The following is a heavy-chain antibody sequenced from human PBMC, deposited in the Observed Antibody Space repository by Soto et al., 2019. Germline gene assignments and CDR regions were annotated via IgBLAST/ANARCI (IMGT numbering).Heavy chain of an antibody. CDR3: ARGDNPEY. Sequence: EVQLVESGGGLVQPGGSLRLSCAASGFTFSSHWMTWVRKAPGKGLEWVANINEDGSEKYYMDSVKGRFTISRDNAKNSLYLQMNSLRAEDTAVFYCARGDNPEYWGQGTLVTVSS. CDR1: GFTFSSHW. V-gene: IGHV3-7*01. CDR2: INEDGSEK. J-gene: IGHJ4*02. D-gene: IGHD1-1*01.